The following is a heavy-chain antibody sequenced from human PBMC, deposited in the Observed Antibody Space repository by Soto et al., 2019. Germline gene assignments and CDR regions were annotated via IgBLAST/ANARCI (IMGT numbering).Heavy chain of an antibody. CDR3: ARCGGSGSYYYYYYGMDV. J-gene: IGHJ6*02. CDR2: INHSGST. D-gene: IGHD3-10*01. V-gene: IGHV4-34*01. CDR1: GGSFSGYY. Sequence: SETLSLTCAVYGGSFSGYYWSWIRQPPGKGLEWIGEINHSGSTNYNPSLKSRVTISVDTSKNQFSLKLSSVTAADTAVYYCARCGGSGSYYYYYYGMDVWGQGTTVTVSS.